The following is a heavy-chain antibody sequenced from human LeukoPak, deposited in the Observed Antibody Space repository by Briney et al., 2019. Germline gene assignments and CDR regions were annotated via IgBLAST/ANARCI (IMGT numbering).Heavy chain of an antibody. CDR3: ARDYGDYGIDY. V-gene: IGHV1-69*13. Sequence: AASVKVSCKAPGGSFGRYAISWVRQAPGQGLEWMGGIIPIFGTANYAQKFQGRVTITADESTSTAYMELSSLRSEDTAVYYCARDYGDYGIDYWGQGTLVTVSS. CDR1: GGSFGRYA. D-gene: IGHD4-17*01. CDR2: IIPIFGTA. J-gene: IGHJ4*02.